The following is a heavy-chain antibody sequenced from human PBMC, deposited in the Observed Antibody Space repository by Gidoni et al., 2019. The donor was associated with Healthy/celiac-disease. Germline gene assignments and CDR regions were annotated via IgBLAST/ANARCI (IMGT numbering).Heavy chain of an antibody. CDR3: AREMGEYYYYYGMDV. CDR2: ISYDGSNK. CDR1: GFTSRSYA. V-gene: IGHV3-30*01. Sequence: QVQLVESGGGVVQPGRSLRLSCAASGFTSRSYAMHWVRQAPGKGLEWVAVISYDGSNKYYADSVKGRFTISRDNSKNTLYLQMNSLRAEDTAVYYCAREMGEYYYYYGMDVWGQGTTVTVSS. J-gene: IGHJ6*02.